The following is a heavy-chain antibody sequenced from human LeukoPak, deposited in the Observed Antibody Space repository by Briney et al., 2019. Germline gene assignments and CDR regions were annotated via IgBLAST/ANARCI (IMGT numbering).Heavy chain of an antibody. V-gene: IGHV3-49*03. CDR1: GFTFGDFA. CDR2: IRSNTYGGTA. D-gene: IGHD6-13*01. Sequence: GGSLRLSCTASGFTFGDFAMGWFRQAPGKGLEWVGFIRSNTYGGTAEYAASVKGRFTISRDDSKSLAYLQMNSLITEDTALYYCSTYLSSSWPYYFDYWGQGTLVTVSS. CDR3: STYLSSSWPYYFDY. J-gene: IGHJ4*02.